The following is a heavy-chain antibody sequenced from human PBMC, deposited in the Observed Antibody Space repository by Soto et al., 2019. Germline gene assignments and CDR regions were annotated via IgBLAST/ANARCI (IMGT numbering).Heavy chain of an antibody. J-gene: IGHJ6*02. V-gene: IGHV3-21*01. CDR1: GFTFSSYS. D-gene: IGHD5-12*01. CDR3: ARDRDIVATPYYYGMDV. Sequence: KAGGSLRLSCAASGFTFSSYSMNWVRQAPGKGLEWVSSISSSSSYIYYADSVKGRFTISRDNAKNSLYLQMNSLRAEDTAVYYCARDRDIVATPYYYGMDVWGQGTTVTVSS. CDR2: ISSSSSYI.